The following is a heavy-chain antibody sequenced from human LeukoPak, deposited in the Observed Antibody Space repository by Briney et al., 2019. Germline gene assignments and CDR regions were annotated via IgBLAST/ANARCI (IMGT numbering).Heavy chain of an antibody. V-gene: IGHV4-59*02. J-gene: IGHJ6*03. CDR3: ARDDILTGYYKDYYYYYMDV. Sequence: SETLSLTCTVSGGSVSSDYWSWIRQPPGKGLEWIGYMHSNGNSAYNPSLKSRVTMSVDTSKNQFSLKLSSVTAAGTAVYYCARDDILTGYYKDYYYYYMDVWGKGTTVTVSS. CDR2: MHSNGNS. D-gene: IGHD3-9*01. CDR1: GGSVSSDY.